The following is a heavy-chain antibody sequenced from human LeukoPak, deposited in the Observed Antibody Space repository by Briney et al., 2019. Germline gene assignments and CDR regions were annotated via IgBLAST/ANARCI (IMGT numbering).Heavy chain of an antibody. J-gene: IGHJ1*01. CDR1: GYSFINAC. D-gene: IGHD6-13*01. Sequence: GGSLRLSCAASGYSFINACMSWVRHAPGKGLEWGGRIKSKIDGGTTDYAAPVKGRFTISRDDSKDTLYLQMDSLKTEDTAVYYCSSLRGSSSQYFQHWGQGTLVTVSS. CDR3: SSLRGSSSQYFQH. CDR2: IKSKIDGGTT. V-gene: IGHV3-15*01.